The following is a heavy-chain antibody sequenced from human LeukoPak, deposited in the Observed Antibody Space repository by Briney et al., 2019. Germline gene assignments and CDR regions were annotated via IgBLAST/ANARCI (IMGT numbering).Heavy chain of an antibody. V-gene: IGHV3-23*01. D-gene: IGHD6-19*01. CDR3: AKGGSGWLSAW. Sequence: PGGSLRLSCAASGFTFSSYVMSWARQAPGKGLEWVLAISGSGGSTFYADSVKGRFTISRDNSKNTLYLQMNSLRAEDTAVYYCAKGGSGWLSAWWGQGTLVTVSS. CDR1: GFTFSSYV. J-gene: IGHJ4*02. CDR2: ISGSGGST.